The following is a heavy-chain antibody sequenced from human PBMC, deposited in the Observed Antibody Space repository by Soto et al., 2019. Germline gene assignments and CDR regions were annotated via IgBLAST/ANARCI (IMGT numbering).Heavy chain of an antibody. J-gene: IGHJ6*02. CDR3: ASSGLRRPHNPSSFFGLAV. D-gene: IGHD3-3*02. V-gene: IGHV1-69*01. Sequence: QGQLVQSGAEVKKPGSSVKVSCRASGATFTNSVITWVRKGPGQGLEFMGGIIPLLGTVDYAENFQGRVTLTADQVQTTVYWEMRSLRYDDTAVYYWASSGLRRPHNPSSFFGLAVWGHGTTVSV. CDR1: GATFTNSV. CDR2: IIPLLGTV.